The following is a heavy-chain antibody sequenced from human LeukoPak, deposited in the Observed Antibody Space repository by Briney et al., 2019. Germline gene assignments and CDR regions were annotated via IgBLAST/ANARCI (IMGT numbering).Heavy chain of an antibody. CDR3: AKSATTVTSNFDY. J-gene: IGHJ4*02. CDR2: ISGSGGGT. V-gene: IGHV3-23*01. D-gene: IGHD4-17*01. Sequence: PGGSLRLSCAASGFTFSSHGMSSVRQAPGKGLEWVSGISGSGGGTFYADSVRGRFTISRDNSKNTVYLQMNSLRAEDTAVYYCAKSATTVTSNFDYWGQGTLVTVSS. CDR1: GFTFSSHG.